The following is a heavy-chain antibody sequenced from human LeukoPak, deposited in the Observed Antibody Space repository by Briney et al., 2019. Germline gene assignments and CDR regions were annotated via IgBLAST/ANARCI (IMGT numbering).Heavy chain of an antibody. CDR3: ARIWPDL. V-gene: IGHV4-34*01. D-gene: IGHD3-10*01. J-gene: IGHJ2*01. Sequence: PSETLSLTCTVSGGSISTYYWSWIRQPVGKGLEWIGEINHSGYTNYNPSLKSRVTISVDTSKKQFSLRLNSVTAADTAVYYCARIWPDLWGRGTLVTVSS. CDR2: INHSGYT. CDR1: GGSISTYY.